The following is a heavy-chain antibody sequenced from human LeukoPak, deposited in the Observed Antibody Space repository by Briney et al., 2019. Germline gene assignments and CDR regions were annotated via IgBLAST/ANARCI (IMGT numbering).Heavy chain of an antibody. CDR2: INHSGST. Sequence: SETLSLTCTVSGDSISNGTYYWSWLRQPPGKGLEWIGEINHSGSTNYNPSLKSRVTISVDTSKNQFSLKLSSVTAADTAVYYCAGQGRRLGFDGIVVVPAATFDYWGQGTLVTVSS. D-gene: IGHD2-2*01. J-gene: IGHJ4*02. CDR3: AGQGRRLGFDGIVVVPAATFDY. CDR1: GDSISNGTYY. V-gene: IGHV4-39*01.